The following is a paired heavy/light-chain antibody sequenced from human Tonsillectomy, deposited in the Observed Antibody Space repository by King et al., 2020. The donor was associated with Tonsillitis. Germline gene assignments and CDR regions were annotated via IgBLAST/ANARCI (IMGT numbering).Light chain of an antibody. Sequence: DIQMTQSPSTLSASVGDRVTITCRASQTITTWLAWYQQKPGKAPKPLIYKTSTLESGVPSRFSGSGSGTEFTLTISSLQPDDFATYYCQQYNDYSGTFGQGTKVEIK. CDR2: KTS. V-gene: IGKV1-5*03. CDR3: QQYNDYSGT. J-gene: IGKJ1*01. CDR1: QTITTW.
Heavy chain of an antibody. D-gene: IGHD1-26*01. V-gene: IGHV3-48*02. CDR2: IGGSGTII. CDR3: ARGPNTWSYVKESAYDY. Sequence: EVLLVQSGGGLVQPGGSLRLSCVGSGFIFSSFSMNWVRQAPGKGPEWLSYIGGSGTIIEYADSVRGRFTISRDNAKNTLYLQMNNLRDEDTAVYYCARGPNTWSYVKESAYDYWGQGTLVTVST. CDR1: GFIFSSFS. J-gene: IGHJ4*02.